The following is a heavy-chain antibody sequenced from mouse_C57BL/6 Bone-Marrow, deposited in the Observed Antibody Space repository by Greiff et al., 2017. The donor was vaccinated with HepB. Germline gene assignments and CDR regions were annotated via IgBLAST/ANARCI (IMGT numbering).Heavy chain of an antibody. D-gene: IGHD2-3*01. CDR3: AIFRWLLPFAY. CDR2: IDPSDSYT. Sequence: QVQLKQPGAELVKPGASVKLSCKASGYTFTSYWMQWVKQRPGQGLEWIGEIDPSDSYTNYNQKFKGKATLTVDTSSSTAYMQLSSLTSEDSAVYYCAIFRWLLPFAYWGQGTLVTVSA. CDR1: GYTFTSYW. V-gene: IGHV1-50*01. J-gene: IGHJ3*01.